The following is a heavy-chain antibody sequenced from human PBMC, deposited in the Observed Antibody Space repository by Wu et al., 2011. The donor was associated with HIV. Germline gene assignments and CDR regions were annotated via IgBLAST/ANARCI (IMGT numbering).Heavy chain of an antibody. Sequence: QVQLVQSGAEVKKPGASVKVSCKASGYTFTSYDINWVRQATGQGLEWMGWMNPNSGNTGYAQKLQGRVTITRNTSISTAYMELSSLRSEDTAVYYCARVREWFGEFTAFDYVGPGNSGHHLL. V-gene: IGHV1-8*03. CDR1: GYTFTSYD. CDR3: ARVREWFGEFTAFDY. D-gene: IGHD3-10*01. J-gene: IGHJ4*02. CDR2: MNPNSGNT.